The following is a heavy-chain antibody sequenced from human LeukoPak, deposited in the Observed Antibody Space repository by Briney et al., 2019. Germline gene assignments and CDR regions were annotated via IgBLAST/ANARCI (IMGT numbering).Heavy chain of an antibody. Sequence: SETLSLTCAVYGGSFSGYYWSWIRQPPGKGLEWIGEINHSGSTNYNPSLKSRVTISVDTSKNQFSLKLSSVTAADTAVYYCARGRGGTRYDFWSGYGYFDYWGQRTLVTVSS. D-gene: IGHD3-3*01. CDR2: INHSGST. J-gene: IGHJ4*02. CDR1: GGSFSGYY. V-gene: IGHV4-34*01. CDR3: ARGRGGTRYDFWSGYGYFDY.